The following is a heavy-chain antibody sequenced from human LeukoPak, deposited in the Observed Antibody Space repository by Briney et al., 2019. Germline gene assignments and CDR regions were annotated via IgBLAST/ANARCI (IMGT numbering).Heavy chain of an antibody. D-gene: IGHD3-22*01. CDR1: GGSFSGYY. Sequence: SETLSLTCAVYGGSFSGYYWSWIRQPPGKGLEWIGEINHSRSTNYNPSLKSRVTISVDTSKNQFSLKLSSVTAADTAVYYCARVEDYYDKGWFDPWGQGTLVTVSP. CDR2: INHSRST. CDR3: ARVEDYYDKGWFDP. V-gene: IGHV4-34*01. J-gene: IGHJ5*02.